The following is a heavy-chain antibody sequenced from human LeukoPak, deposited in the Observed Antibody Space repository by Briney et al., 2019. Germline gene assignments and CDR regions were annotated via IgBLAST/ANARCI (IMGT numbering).Heavy chain of an antibody. CDR3: AKPRAYDTYHLEY. CDR1: GFTFSSYS. Sequence: WGSLSLSSEASGFTFSSYSWNWVRQAPGKGLEWVSSISSSSGTIYYADSVRGRFTISRDNAKNSLYLQMNSLRDEDTAVYYCAKPRAYDTYHLEYTGQGAPFTASS. D-gene: IGHD3-22*01. V-gene: IGHV3-48*02. J-gene: IGHJ4*02. CDR2: ISSSSGTI.